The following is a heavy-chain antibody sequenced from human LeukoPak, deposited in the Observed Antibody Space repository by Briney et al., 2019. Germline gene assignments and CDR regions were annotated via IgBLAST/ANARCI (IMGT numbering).Heavy chain of an antibody. V-gene: IGHV4-59*01. J-gene: IGHJ4*02. D-gene: IGHD3-22*01. CDR2: IYYSGST. Sequence: PSETLSLTCTVSGCSISSYYWSWIRQPPGKGLEWIGYIYYSGSTNYNPSLKSRVTISVDTSKNQFSLKLSSVTAADTAVYYCARARGARITMIVVVDYFDYWGQGTLVTVSS. CDR3: ARARGARITMIVVVDYFDY. CDR1: GCSISSYY.